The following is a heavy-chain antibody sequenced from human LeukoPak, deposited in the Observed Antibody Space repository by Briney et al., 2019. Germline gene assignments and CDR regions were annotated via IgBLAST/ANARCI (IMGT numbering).Heavy chain of an antibody. J-gene: IGHJ4*02. V-gene: IGHV3-15*01. CDR3: TTGSNQDIVVVPAAN. D-gene: IGHD2-2*01. Sequence: GGSLRLSCAASGFTFSNAWMSWVRQAPGQRLDWVGRIKSKTDGGTTDYAAPVKGRFTISRDDSKNTLYLQMNSLKTEDTAVYYCTTGSNQDIVVVPAANWGQGTLVTVSS. CDR1: GFTFSNAW. CDR2: IKSKTDGGTT.